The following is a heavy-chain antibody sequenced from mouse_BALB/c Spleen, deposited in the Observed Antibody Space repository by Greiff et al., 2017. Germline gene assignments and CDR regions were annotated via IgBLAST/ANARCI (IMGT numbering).Heavy chain of an antibody. CDR1: GFTFSSFG. Sequence: DVKVVESGGGLVQPGGSRKLSCAASGFTFSSFGMHWVRQAPEKGLEWVAYISSGSSTIYYADTVKGRFTISRDNPKNTLFLQMTSLRSEDTAMYYCARSEEGYLYYAMDYWGQGTSVTVSS. J-gene: IGHJ4*01. CDR3: ARSEEGYLYYAMDY. CDR2: ISSGSSTI. D-gene: IGHD2-2*01. V-gene: IGHV5-17*02.